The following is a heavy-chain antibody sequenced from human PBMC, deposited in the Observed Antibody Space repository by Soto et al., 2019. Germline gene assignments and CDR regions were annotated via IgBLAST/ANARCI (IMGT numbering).Heavy chain of an antibody. Sequence: SETLSLTCNMSGDSYSISTYSWSWIRQPPGKALQWIGFIYQSGATPYNPSLASRVSISLDRSNNQCSLKLKSVTAADTAVYFCAGMPYTSGLRFDPWGPGTLVTVSS. D-gene: IGHD6-19*01. CDR2: IYQSGAT. CDR3: AGMPYTSGLRFDP. CDR1: GDSYSISTYS. J-gene: IGHJ5*02. V-gene: IGHV4-30-2*01.